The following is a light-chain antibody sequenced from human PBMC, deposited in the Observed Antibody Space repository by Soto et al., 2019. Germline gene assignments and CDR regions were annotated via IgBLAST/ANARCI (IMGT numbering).Light chain of an antibody. J-gene: IGKJ4*01. CDR3: QQRSNWLT. Sequence: ETVLTQSSATLSLSPVEIATLSFRASQSVSSSYLAWYQQKPGQAPRLLIYDASNRATGIPARFSGSESGTDFTLTISSLEPEDFAVYYCQQRSNWLTFGGGTKVDI. CDR2: DAS. V-gene: IGKV3-11*01. CDR1: QSVSSSY.